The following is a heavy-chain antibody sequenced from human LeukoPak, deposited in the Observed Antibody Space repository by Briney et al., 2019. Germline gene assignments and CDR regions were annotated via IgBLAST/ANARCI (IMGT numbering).Heavy chain of an antibody. CDR2: INHSGST. CDR1: GGSFSGYY. Sequence: SETLSLTCAVYGGSFSGYYWSWIRQPPGKGLEWIGEINHSGSTNYNPSLKSRVTISVDTSKNQFSLKLSSVTAADTAVYYCARGRGLRYFDWLGTGDYWGQGTLVTVSS. D-gene: IGHD3-9*01. CDR3: ARGRGLRYFDWLGTGDY. V-gene: IGHV4-34*01. J-gene: IGHJ4*02.